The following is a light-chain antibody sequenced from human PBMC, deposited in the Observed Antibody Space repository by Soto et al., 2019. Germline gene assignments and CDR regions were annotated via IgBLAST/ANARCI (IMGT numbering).Light chain of an antibody. CDR2: GAS. J-gene: IGKJ1*01. Sequence: ELVMTQSPASLSVPRAERATLSFRANQAISSNLAWYQQKPGQAPRLLIYGASTRATGIPDRFSGSGSGTDFTLTVSRLEPEDFAVYYCQQYGASPETFGQGTKVDIK. CDR3: QQYGASPET. V-gene: IGKV3-20*01. CDR1: QAISSN.